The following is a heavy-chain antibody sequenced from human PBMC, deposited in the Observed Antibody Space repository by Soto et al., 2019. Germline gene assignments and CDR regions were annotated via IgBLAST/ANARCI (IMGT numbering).Heavy chain of an antibody. J-gene: IGHJ4*02. D-gene: IGHD1-26*01. CDR1: GISFINHY. CDR2: INPAGSVT. V-gene: IGHV1-46*03. Sequence: ASVKVSCKASGISFINHYVHWVRQAPGQRLEWMGVINPAGSVTVYALKLQDRVTVTRDTSASTAYMELSSLTSEDTAVYYCARGVGATGRYYFDYWGQGALVTVSS. CDR3: ARGVGATGRYYFDY.